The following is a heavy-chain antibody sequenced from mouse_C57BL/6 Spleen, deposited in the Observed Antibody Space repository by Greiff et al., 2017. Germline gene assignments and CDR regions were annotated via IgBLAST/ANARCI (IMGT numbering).Heavy chain of an antibody. CDR2: ISSGSSTI. Sequence: EVHLVESGGGLVKPGGSLKLSCAASGFTFSDYGMHWVRQAPEKGLEWVAYISSGSSTIYYADTVKGRFTISRDNAKNTLFLHMTSRRSEDTAMYYCARSGQFDYWGQGTTLTVSS. CDR3: ARSGQFDY. V-gene: IGHV5-17*01. J-gene: IGHJ2*01. CDR1: GFTFSDYG.